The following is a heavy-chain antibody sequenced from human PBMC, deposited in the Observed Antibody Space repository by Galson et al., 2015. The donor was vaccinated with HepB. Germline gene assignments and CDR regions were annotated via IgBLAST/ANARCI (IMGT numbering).Heavy chain of an antibody. J-gene: IGHJ4*02. V-gene: IGHV3-30*03. CDR3: AGYYYDSSGRFDY. CDR2: ISYDGSNK. CDR1: GFTFSNYG. Sequence: SLRLSCAASGFTFSNYGMHWVRQAPGKGLEWVAAISYDGSNKDYADSVKGRFTISRDNSKNTLYLQMNSLRPEDTAVYYCAGYYYDSSGRFDYWGQGTLVTVSS. D-gene: IGHD3-22*01.